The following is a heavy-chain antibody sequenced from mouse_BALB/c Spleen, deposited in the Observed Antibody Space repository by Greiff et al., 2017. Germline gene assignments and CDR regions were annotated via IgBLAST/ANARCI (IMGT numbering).Heavy chain of an antibody. V-gene: IGHV5-12-2*01. CDR2: ISNGGGST. D-gene: IGHD2-4*01. Sequence: EVHLVESGGGLVQPGGSLKLSCAASGFTFSSYTMSWVRQTPEKRLEWVAYISNGGGSTYYPDTVKGRFTISRDNAKNTLYLQMSSLKSEDTAMYYCARRTMITTSYAMDYWGQGTSVTVSS. CDR3: ARRTMITTSYAMDY. J-gene: IGHJ4*01. CDR1: GFTFSSYT.